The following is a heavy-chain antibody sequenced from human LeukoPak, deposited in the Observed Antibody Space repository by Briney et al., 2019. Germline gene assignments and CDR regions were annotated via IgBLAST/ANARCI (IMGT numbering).Heavy chain of an antibody. D-gene: IGHD6-6*01. CDR3: ARGIHSSSSPR. CDR1: GFSLTTYE. J-gene: IGHJ4*02. V-gene: IGHV3-48*03. Sequence: QAGGSLRLSCAASGFSLTTYEMNWVRQAPGKGLERVSYISSSGDSIYYADSVKGRFTISRDNAKNSLSLQMNSLRAEDTAIYYCARGIHSSSSPRWGQGTLVTVSS. CDR2: ISSSGDSI.